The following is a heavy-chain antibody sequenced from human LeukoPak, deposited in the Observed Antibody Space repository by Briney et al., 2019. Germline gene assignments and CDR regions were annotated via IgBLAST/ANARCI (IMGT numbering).Heavy chain of an antibody. CDR3: ARLGIAAAGTLLDY. CDR1: GFTFSSYG. Sequence: PGGSLRLSCAASGFTFSSYGMHWVRQAPGKGLEWVAVIWYDGSNKYYADSVKGRFTISRDNSKNTLYLQMNSLRAEDTAVYYCARLGIAAAGTLLDYWGQGTLVTVSS. V-gene: IGHV3-33*01. J-gene: IGHJ4*02. CDR2: IWYDGSNK. D-gene: IGHD6-13*01.